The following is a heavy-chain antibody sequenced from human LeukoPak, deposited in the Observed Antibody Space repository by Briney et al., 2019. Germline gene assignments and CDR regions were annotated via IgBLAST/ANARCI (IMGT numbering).Heavy chain of an antibody. J-gene: IGHJ4*02. V-gene: IGHV3-30-3*01. Sequence: PGGSLRLSCAASGFTFSSYAMHWVRQAPGKGLEWVAVISYDGSNKYYADSVKGRFTISRDNSKNTLYLQMNSLRAEDTAVYYCARESMVRGVGGNWGQGTLVTVSS. CDR2: ISYDGSNK. CDR1: GFTFSSYA. D-gene: IGHD3-10*01. CDR3: ARESMVRGVGGN.